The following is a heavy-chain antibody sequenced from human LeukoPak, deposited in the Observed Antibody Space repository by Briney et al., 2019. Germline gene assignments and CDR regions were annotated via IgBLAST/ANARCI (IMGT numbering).Heavy chain of an antibody. V-gene: IGHV3-74*01. CDR2: INSDGGTT. Sequence: GGSLRLSCGASGFTFGTYWMHWVRQAPGKGLVWVSGINSDGGTTTYADSVKGRFTISRDNAKNTLYLQMNSLRAEDTAVYYCAKDALSRTRLLLKQYYFDYWGQGTLVTVSS. CDR1: GFTFGTYW. D-gene: IGHD3-22*01. J-gene: IGHJ4*02. CDR3: AKDALSRTRLLLKQYYFDY.